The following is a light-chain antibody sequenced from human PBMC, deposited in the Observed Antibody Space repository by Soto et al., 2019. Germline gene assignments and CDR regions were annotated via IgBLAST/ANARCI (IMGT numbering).Light chain of an antibody. V-gene: IGLV2-14*01. CDR1: SSDVGGHNY. CDR3: SSYTTSNTLYV. Sequence: QSVLTQPASVSGSPGQSITISCTGTSSDVGGHNYVSWYQQYPGKAPKLMIYEVSNRPSGVSNRFSGSKSGNTASLTISGLQAEDEADYYCSSYTTSNTLYVFGTGTKLTVL. CDR2: EVS. J-gene: IGLJ1*01.